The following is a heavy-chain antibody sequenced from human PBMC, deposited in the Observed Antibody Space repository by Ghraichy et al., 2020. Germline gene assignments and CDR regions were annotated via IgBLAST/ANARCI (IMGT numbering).Heavy chain of an antibody. CDR2: IYYSGST. V-gene: IGHV4-39*07. Sequence: SQTLSLTCTVSGGSISSSSYYWGWIRQPPGKGLEWIGSIYYSGSTYYNPSLKSRVTISVDTSKNQFSLKLSSVTAADTAVYYCARLGPQRRVIAALYYYGMDVWGQGTTVTVSS. CDR3: ARLGPQRRVIAALYYYGMDV. D-gene: IGHD6-13*01. J-gene: IGHJ6*02. CDR1: GGSISSSSYY.